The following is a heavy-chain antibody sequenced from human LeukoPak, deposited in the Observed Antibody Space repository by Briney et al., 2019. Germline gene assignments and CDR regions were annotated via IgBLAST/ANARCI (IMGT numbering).Heavy chain of an antibody. CDR3: ARVATGSYDWFDP. CDR1: GFTFDNYG. D-gene: IGHD3-10*01. V-gene: IGHV3-74*01. CDR2: INSDGSTT. J-gene: IGHJ5*02. Sequence: PGGSLRLSCAASGFTFDNYGMNWVRQAPGKGLVWVSRINSDGSTTSYADSVKGRFTISRDNSKNTLYLQMNSLRAEDTAVYFCARVATGSYDWFDPWGQGTLVTVSS.